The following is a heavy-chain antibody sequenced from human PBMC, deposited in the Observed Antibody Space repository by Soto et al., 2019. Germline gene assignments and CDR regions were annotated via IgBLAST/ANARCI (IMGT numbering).Heavy chain of an antibody. CDR3: ARDREQWLVGYYFDY. D-gene: IGHD6-19*01. Sequence: QVQLVESGGGVVQPGRSLRLSCAASGFTFSRYGMHWVRQAPGRGLEWVAVIWYDGSNIYYADSVKGRFTISRDNSKDTLDLQMNSLRAEDTAVYYCARDREQWLVGYYFDYWGQGTLVTVYS. V-gene: IGHV3-33*01. CDR1: GFTFSRYG. J-gene: IGHJ4*02. CDR2: IWYDGSNI.